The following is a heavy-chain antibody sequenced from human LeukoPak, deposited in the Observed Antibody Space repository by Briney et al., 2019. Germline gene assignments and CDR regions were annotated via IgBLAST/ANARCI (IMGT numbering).Heavy chain of an antibody. V-gene: IGHV3-66*01. CDR2: IYSGGST. Sequence: GGSLRLSCAASGFTVSSNYMSWVRQAPGKGLEWVSDIYSGGSTYSADSEKRRITISRDNSKNTLYLQMNSLSAEDAAVYYCARTARDDFWSGYYYYYYYGMDVWGQGTTVTVSS. J-gene: IGHJ6*02. CDR3: ARTARDDFWSGYYYYYYYGMDV. D-gene: IGHD3-3*01. CDR1: GFTVSSNY.